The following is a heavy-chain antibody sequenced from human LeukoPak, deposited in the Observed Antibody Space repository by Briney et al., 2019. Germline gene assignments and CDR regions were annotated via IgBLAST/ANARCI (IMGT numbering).Heavy chain of an antibody. D-gene: IGHD3-22*01. Sequence: SETLSLTCTVSGGSISSYYWSWIRQPPGKGLEWIGYMYYSGSTNYNPSLKSRVTISVDTSKNQFSLKLSSVTAADTAVYYCASHSSGYYPSRFDYWGQGTLVTVSS. V-gene: IGHV4-59*01. CDR3: ASHSSGYYPSRFDY. CDR2: MYYSGST. J-gene: IGHJ4*02. CDR1: GGSISSYY.